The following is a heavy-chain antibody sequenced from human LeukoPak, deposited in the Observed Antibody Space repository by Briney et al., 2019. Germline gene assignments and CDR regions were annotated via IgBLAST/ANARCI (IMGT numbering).Heavy chain of an antibody. CDR3: ARRVAAGAFAS. D-gene: IGHD4/OR15-4a*01. Sequence: SETLSLTCAVYGGSFGGYYWSCIRQSPEKGLEWIGEILHTGSSNYNPSLRSRVTISVDTSKNQVSLNLSSVTATDTAVYYCARRVAAGAFASWGQGALVTVSS. V-gene: IGHV4-34*12. CDR1: GGSFGGYY. CDR2: ILHTGSS. J-gene: IGHJ5*01.